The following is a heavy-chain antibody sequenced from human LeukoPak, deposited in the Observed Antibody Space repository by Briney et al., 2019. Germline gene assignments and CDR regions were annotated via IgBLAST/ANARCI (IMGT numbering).Heavy chain of an antibody. CDR3: ARGLNRSIFGVVIRHRFDP. V-gene: IGHV1-8*01. D-gene: IGHD3-3*01. J-gene: IGHJ5*02. CDR1: GYTFTSYD. Sequence: ASVKVSCKASGYTFTSYDINWVRQATGQGLEWMGWMNPNSGNTGYAQKFQGRVTMTRNTSISTAYMELSSLRSEDTAVYYCARGLNRSIFGVVIRHRFDPWGQGTLVTVSS. CDR2: MNPNSGNT.